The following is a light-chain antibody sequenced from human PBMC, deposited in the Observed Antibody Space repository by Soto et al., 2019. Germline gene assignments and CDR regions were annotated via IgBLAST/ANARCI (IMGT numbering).Light chain of an antibody. CDR1: RNIGSW. J-gene: IGKJ1*01. Sequence: DIQMPQSPSTLSASIGDRGTITCLASRNIGSWLAWYQQKAVKXPNLLIYASSNLQSGVPSRFSGSGSWTNFILSWNSLQPEDFATYYCQQGFSNPWTFCQGTKVDIK. CDR3: QQGFSNPWT. CDR2: ASS. V-gene: IGKV1-39*01.